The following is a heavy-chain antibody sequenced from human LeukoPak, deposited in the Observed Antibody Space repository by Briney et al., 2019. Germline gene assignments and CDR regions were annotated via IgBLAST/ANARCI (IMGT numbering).Heavy chain of an antibody. CDR3: ARHHCSSTSCYKRGFDY. Sequence: PSESLSLTCPVSGCSISSYYWSWIRQPPGKGLEWIGYIYTSGSTNYNPSLKSRVTISVDTSKSQFSLKLSSVTAADTAVYYCARHHCSSTSCYKRGFDYWGQGTLVTVSS. CDR2: IYTSGST. CDR1: GCSISSYY. V-gene: IGHV4-4*09. J-gene: IGHJ4*02. D-gene: IGHD2-2*02.